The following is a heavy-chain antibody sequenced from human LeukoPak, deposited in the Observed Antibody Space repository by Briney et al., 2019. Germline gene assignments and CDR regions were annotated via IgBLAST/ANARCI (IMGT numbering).Heavy chain of an antibody. J-gene: IGHJ4*02. CDR1: GYTFSSKG. D-gene: IGHD4-17*01. Sequence: GASVKVSCKTSGYTFSSKGITWVGQAPGQGLEWMGWISVYNGNTKYAQKLQGRVTMTTDTSTTTAYMELRSLRSDDTAMYYCARDINAYGDSPSDYWGQGTLVTVSS. V-gene: IGHV1-18*01. CDR2: ISVYNGNT. CDR3: ARDINAYGDSPSDY.